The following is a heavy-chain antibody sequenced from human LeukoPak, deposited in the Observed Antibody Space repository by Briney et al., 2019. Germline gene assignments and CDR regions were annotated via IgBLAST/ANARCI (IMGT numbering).Heavy chain of an antibody. D-gene: IGHD3-3*01. V-gene: IGHV3-30*18. CDR1: GSTFSSYG. J-gene: IGHJ6*02. CDR2: ISYDGSNK. CDR3: AKSMPGGGVVIIDYYYGMDA. Sequence: PGGSLRLSCAAPGSTFSSYGMHWVRQAPGKGLEWVAVISYDGSNKYYADSVKGRFTISRDNSKITLYLQMNSLRAEDTAVYYCAKSMPGGGVVIIDYYYGMDAWGQGTTVTVSS.